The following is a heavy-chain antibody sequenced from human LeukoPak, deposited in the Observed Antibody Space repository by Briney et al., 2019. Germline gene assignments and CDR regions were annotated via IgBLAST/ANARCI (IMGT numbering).Heavy chain of an antibody. CDR3: ARDLVTVTRGFDI. D-gene: IGHD4-17*01. CDR1: GDSFISHY. J-gene: IGHJ3*02. Sequence: SQTLSLTCAVSGDSFISHYWTWIRQSPGTGLEWIGYISHIRRTNYNPSLKSRLTISIDTSKNQFSLKLRSVTAADTAVYYCARDLVTVTRGFDIWGQGTMVSVSS. CDR2: ISHIRRT. V-gene: IGHV4-59*11.